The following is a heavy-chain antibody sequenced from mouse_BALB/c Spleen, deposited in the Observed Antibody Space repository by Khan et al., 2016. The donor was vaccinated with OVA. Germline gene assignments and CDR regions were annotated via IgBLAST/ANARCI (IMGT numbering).Heavy chain of an antibody. CDR2: INPSTGYT. J-gene: IGHJ3*01. D-gene: IGHD2-3*01. CDR1: GYTFTSYW. CDR3: ARVIDDGYPPCAY. Sequence: QVRLQQSGAELAKPGASVKMSCKTSGYTFTSYWMHWVKQRPGQGLEWIGYINPSTGYTDYNQKFKDKATLTADKSSSIVYMQLSRLTSEDSAVYYCARVIDDGYPPCAYWCQGTLVTVSA. V-gene: IGHV1-7*01.